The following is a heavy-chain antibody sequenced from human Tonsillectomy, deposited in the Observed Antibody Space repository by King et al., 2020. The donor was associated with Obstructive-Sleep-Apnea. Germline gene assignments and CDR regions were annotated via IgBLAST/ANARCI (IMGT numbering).Heavy chain of an antibody. CDR1: GFTFSNYG. CDR3: ARGEVDNGYNSYYYGMDV. Sequence: HVQLVESGGGVVQPGGSLRLSCAGSGFTFSNYGIHWVRQAPGRGLEWVAVIWYDGSKRYYGDSVKGRFTISRENSENTVYLQMNSLRAADTAVYSCARGEVDNGYNSYYYGMDVWGQGTTVTVSS. D-gene: IGHD4-17*01. V-gene: IGHV3-33*01. J-gene: IGHJ6*02. CDR2: IWYDGSKR.